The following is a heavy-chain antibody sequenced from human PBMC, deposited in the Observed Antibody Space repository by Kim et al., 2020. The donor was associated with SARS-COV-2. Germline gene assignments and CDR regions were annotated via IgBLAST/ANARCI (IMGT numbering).Heavy chain of an antibody. D-gene: IGHD2-8*01. J-gene: IGHJ4*02. CDR2: AYGASRWNT. V-gene: IGHV6-1*01. CDR1: GDAVSGGGTG. CDR3: ARGYLQNGFDH. Sequence: TLSLTCAISGDAVSGGGTGWNWIRQPPSGGLEWLGRAYGASRWNTDYAVSVKSRITITGDPSKNHFSLLLNSVTPEDTAVYYCARGYLQNGFDHWGQGTLVTVSS.